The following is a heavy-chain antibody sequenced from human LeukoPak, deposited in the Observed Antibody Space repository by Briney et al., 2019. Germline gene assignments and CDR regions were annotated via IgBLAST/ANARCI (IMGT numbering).Heavy chain of an antibody. CDR3: ARGSVWYYYDH. Sequence: SETLSLTCTVSGGSISSYYWSWIRQPPGKGLEWIGYIYYSGSTNYNPSLKSRVTITVDTSKNQFSLKLSSVTAADTAVYYCARGSVWYYYDHWGQGTLVTVSS. J-gene: IGHJ4*02. CDR1: GGSISSYY. D-gene: IGHD3-16*01. V-gene: IGHV4-59*01. CDR2: IYYSGST.